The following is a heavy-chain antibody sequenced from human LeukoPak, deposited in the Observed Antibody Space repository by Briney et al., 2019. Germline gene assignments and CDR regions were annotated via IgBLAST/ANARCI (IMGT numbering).Heavy chain of an antibody. J-gene: IGHJ3*02. CDR2: ISGSGGST. Sequence: GGSLRLSCAASGFTFSSYAMSWVRQAPEKGLEWVSAISGSGGSTYYADSVKGRFTISRDNSKNTLYLQMNSLRAEDTAVYYCANSLNVQNAFDIWGQGTMVTVSS. CDR3: ANSLNVQNAFDI. CDR1: GFTFSSYA. V-gene: IGHV3-23*01. D-gene: IGHD1-1*01.